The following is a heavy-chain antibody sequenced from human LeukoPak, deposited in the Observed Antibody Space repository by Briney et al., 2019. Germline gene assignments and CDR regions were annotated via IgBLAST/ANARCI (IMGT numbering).Heavy chain of an antibody. J-gene: IGHJ1*01. CDR3: AKAEGSSIAARPQH. V-gene: IGHV3-30-3*01. CDR2: ISYDGSNK. CDR1: GFTFSSYA. D-gene: IGHD6-6*01. Sequence: QAGGSLRLSCAASGFTFSSYAMHGVRQAPGKGLEWVAVISYDGSNKYYADSVKGRFTISRDNSKNTLYLQMNSLRAEDMALYYCAKAEGSSIAARPQHWGQGTLVTVSS.